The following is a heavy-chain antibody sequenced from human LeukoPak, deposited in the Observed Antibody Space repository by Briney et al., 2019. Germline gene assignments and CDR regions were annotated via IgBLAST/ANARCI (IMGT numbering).Heavy chain of an antibody. CDR3: TTDTILRG. Sequence: GGSLKLSCAASGFTFSGSAMHWVRQASGKGLEWVGRIRSKANNYATTYAASVNGRFTISRDDSKNTAYLQMNSLKTEDTAVYHCTTDTILRGWGQGTLVTVSS. CDR1: GFTFSGSA. D-gene: IGHD3-10*01. V-gene: IGHV3-73*01. CDR2: IRSKANNYAT. J-gene: IGHJ4*02.